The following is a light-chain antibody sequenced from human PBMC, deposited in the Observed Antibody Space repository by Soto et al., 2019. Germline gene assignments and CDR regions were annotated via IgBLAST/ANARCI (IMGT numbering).Light chain of an antibody. CDR1: QGISSY. J-gene: IGKJ1*01. CDR2: DAS. Sequence: QLPQSQSSLSASVGDSVTITCWASQGISSYLGWYQQKPGKAPNLLIYDASTLHSGVPSRFSGSGSGTEFTLTISSLQPDDFATYYCQQYNSYPWPFGQGTKVDI. CDR3: QQYNSYPWP. V-gene: IGKV1-9*01.